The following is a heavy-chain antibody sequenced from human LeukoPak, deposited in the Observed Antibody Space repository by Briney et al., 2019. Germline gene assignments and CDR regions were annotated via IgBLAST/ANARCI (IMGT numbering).Heavy chain of an antibody. V-gene: IGHV1-2*02. CDR3: ARDTAMVTGNWFDP. J-gene: IGHJ5*02. CDR1: GHTFTGYY. D-gene: IGHD5-18*01. CDR2: INPNSGGT. Sequence: ASVKVSCKASGHTFTGYYMHWVRQAPGQGLEWMGWINPNSGGTNYAQKFQGRVTMTRDTSISTAYMELSRLRSDDTAVYYCARDTAMVTGNWFDPWGQGTLVTVSS.